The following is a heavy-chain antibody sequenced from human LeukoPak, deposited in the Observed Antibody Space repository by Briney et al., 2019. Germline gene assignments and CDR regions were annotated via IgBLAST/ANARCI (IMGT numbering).Heavy chain of an antibody. CDR2: IKQDGSEK. Sequence: GGSLRLSCAASGFTFSDYYMSWIRQAPGKGLEWVANIKQDGSEKYYVDSVKGRFTISRDNAKNSLYLQMNSLRAEDTAVYYCASRQGEYSSSWYYFDYWGQGTLVTVSS. D-gene: IGHD6-13*01. J-gene: IGHJ4*02. CDR3: ASRQGEYSSSWYYFDY. V-gene: IGHV3-7*01. CDR1: GFTFSDYY.